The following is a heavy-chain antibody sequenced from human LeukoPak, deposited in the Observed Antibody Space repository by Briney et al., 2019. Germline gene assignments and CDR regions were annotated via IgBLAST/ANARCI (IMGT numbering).Heavy chain of an antibody. Sequence: TGGSLRLSCAASGFTLSSYEMNWVRQAPGKGLEWVSYILSSGSTIYYADSVKGRFTISRDNAKNSLYLQMNSLRAEDTAVYYCAELGITMIGGVWGKGTTVTISS. D-gene: IGHD3-10*02. J-gene: IGHJ6*04. V-gene: IGHV3-48*03. CDR2: ILSSGSTI. CDR3: AELGITMIGGV. CDR1: GFTLSSYE.